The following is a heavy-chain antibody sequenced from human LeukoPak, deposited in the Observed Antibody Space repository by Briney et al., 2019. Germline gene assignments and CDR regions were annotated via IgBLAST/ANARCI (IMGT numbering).Heavy chain of an antibody. V-gene: IGHV4-59*01. CDR3: ARFMGLRHFDWLSPPGYFDY. CDR1: GGSISSYY. D-gene: IGHD3-9*01. CDR2: IYYSGST. J-gene: IGHJ4*02. Sequence: SETLSLTCTVSGGSISSYYWSWIRQPPGKGLEWIWYIYYSGSTNYNPSLKSRVTISVDTSKNQFSLKLSSVTAADTAVYYCARFMGLRHFDWLSPPGYFDYWGQGTLVTVSS.